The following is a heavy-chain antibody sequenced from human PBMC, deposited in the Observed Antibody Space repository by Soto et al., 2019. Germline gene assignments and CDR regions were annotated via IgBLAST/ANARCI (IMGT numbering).Heavy chain of an antibody. Sequence: GASVKVSCKASGGTFSSYAISWVRQAPGQGLEWMGGIIPIFGTANYAQKYQGRVTITADESTSTAYMELSSLSSEDTAVYYCAIEYSSSPPYYPIGYWGQGTLVTVSS. J-gene: IGHJ4*02. CDR2: IIPIFGTA. CDR1: GGTFSSYA. D-gene: IGHD6-6*01. V-gene: IGHV1-69*13. CDR3: AIEYSSSPPYYPIGY.